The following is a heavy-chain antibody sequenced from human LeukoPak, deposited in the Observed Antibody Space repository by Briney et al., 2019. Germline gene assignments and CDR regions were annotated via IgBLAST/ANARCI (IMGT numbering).Heavy chain of an antibody. CDR3: ARVATGAFDY. Sequence: PSETLSLTCTVSGGSISSGGYYWSWIRQHPAKGLEWIGYIYYSGSTYYNPSLKSRVTISVDTSKNQFSLKLSSVTAADTAVYYCARVATGAFDYWGQGTLVTVSS. V-gene: IGHV4-31*03. CDR1: GGSISSGGYY. J-gene: IGHJ4*02. CDR2: IYYSGST. D-gene: IGHD1-14*01.